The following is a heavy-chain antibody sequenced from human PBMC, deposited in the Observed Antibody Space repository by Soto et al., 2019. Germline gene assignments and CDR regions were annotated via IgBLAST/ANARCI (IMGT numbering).Heavy chain of an antibody. Sequence: GPGPKGSSETLSLTCTVSGGSISSYYWSWIRQPPGKGLEWIGYIYYSGSTNYNPSLKSRVTISVDTSKNQFSLKLSSVTAADTAVYYCARLVRSRAGDYYFDYWGQGTLVTVSS. CDR2: IYYSGST. J-gene: IGHJ4*02. V-gene: IGHV4-59*01. D-gene: IGHD6-6*01. CDR3: ARLVRSRAGDYYFDY. CDR1: GGSISSYY.